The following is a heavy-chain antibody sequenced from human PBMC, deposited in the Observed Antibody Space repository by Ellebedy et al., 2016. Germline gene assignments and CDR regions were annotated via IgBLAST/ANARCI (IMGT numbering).Heavy chain of an antibody. CDR3: ARDRGYYYDSSGGP. V-gene: IGHV1-18*04. Sequence: ASVKVSCXASRYTFTSYGISWVRQAPGQGLEWMGWISAYNGNTNYAQKLQGRVTMTTDTSTSTAYMELRSLRSDDTAVYYCARDRGYYYDSSGGPWGQGTLVTVSS. J-gene: IGHJ5*02. D-gene: IGHD3-22*01. CDR2: ISAYNGNT. CDR1: RYTFTSYG.